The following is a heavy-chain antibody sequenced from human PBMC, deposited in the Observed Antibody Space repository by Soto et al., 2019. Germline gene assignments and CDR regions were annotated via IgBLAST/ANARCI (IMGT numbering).Heavy chain of an antibody. CDR3: ARGPGTMAKIDY. J-gene: IGHJ4*02. Sequence: QVQLQESGPGLVKPSQTLSLTCTVSGGSISSGGYYWSWIRQHPGKGLEWSGYISYSGSTYYNPSLKSRVTRSVDTSKNQFSLKLSSVTAADTAVYYCARGPGTMAKIDYWGQGTLVTVSS. V-gene: IGHV4-31*03. CDR2: ISYSGST. CDR1: GGSISSGGYY. D-gene: IGHD3-10*01.